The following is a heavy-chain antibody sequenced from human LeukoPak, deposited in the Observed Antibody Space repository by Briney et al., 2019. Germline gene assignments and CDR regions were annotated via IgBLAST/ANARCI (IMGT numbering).Heavy chain of an antibody. CDR2: IYYSGST. CDR3: ARDATWAPDAFDI. Sequence: PSETLSLTCTVSGGSISSYYWSWIRQPPGKGLEWIGYIYYSGSTNHNPSLKSRVTISVDTSKNQFSLKLSSVTAADTAVYYCARDATWAPDAFDIWGQGTMVTVSS. V-gene: IGHV4-59*01. J-gene: IGHJ3*02. CDR1: GGSISSYY. D-gene: IGHD7-27*01.